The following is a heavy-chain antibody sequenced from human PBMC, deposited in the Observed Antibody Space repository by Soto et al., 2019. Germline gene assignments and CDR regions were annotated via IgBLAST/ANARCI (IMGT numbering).Heavy chain of an antibody. J-gene: IGHJ4*02. V-gene: IGHV3-30-3*01. CDR1: GFTFRTYA. CDR2: ISYDGSNK. D-gene: IGHD3-22*01. CDR3: ARAHYYDSSGYYSPSGYYFDD. Sequence: GGSLRLSCAASGFTFRTYAMHWVRQAPGKGLEWVAVISYDGSNKKYADSVKGRFTISRDNSKSTLDLQMDSLRPEDTALYYCARAHYYDSSGYYSPSGYYFDDWGQGTLVTVSS.